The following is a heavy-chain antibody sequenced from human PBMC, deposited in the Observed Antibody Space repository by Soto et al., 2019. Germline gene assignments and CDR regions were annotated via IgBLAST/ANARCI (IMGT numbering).Heavy chain of an antibody. CDR1: GGSFSGYY. Sequence: SETLSLTCAVYGGSFSGYYWSWIRQPPGKGLEWIGEINHSGSTNYNPSLKSRVTISVDTSKNQFSLKLSSVTAADTAVYYCARNGGYCSSTSCRRINNYYYYYMDVWGKGTTVTVSS. D-gene: IGHD2-2*01. V-gene: IGHV4-34*01. CDR2: INHSGST. CDR3: ARNGGYCSSTSCRRINNYYYYYMDV. J-gene: IGHJ6*03.